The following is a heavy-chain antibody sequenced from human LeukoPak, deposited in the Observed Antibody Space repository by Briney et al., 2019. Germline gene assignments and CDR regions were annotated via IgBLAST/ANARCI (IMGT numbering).Heavy chain of an antibody. CDR3: ARGLRWPDF. V-gene: IGHV3-7*03. Sequence: GGSPRLSCAASGFIFSSDWMNWVRQAPGKGLEWVANIKQDGSEKYYVASVKGRFTISRDNAKNSLYLQMNSLRADDTAVYYCARGLRWPDFGGQGTLVTVSS. CDR1: GFIFSSDW. J-gene: IGHJ4*02. CDR2: IKQDGSEK. D-gene: IGHD4-23*01.